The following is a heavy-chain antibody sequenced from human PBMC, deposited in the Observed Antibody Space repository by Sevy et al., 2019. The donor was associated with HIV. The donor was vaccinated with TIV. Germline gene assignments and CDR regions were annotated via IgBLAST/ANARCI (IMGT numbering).Heavy chain of an antibody. CDR1: GFTFSGSA. CDR3: TRQYSNFDY. D-gene: IGHD4-4*01. J-gene: IGHJ4*02. Sequence: GGSLRLSCAASGFTFSGSAMHWVRQASGKGLEWVGRFRSKANSYATAYAASVKGRFTISRDDSKNTAYLQMNSLKTEDTAVYYCTRQYSNFDYWGQGTLVTVSS. V-gene: IGHV3-73*01. CDR2: FRSKANSYAT.